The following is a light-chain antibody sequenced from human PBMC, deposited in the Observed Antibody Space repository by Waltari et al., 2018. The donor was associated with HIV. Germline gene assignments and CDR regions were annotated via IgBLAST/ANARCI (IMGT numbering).Light chain of an antibody. J-gene: IGLJ2*01. V-gene: IGLV1-47*01. CDR1: TANIGANC. CDR3: AVLDDTLGGGV. Sequence: QSVLTQPPSASGTPGQKVTISCSGGTANIGANCVFWFQQFPGTPPKLLSYRDNLSHSGVPSQLSGSKSATAASLTISGGHSDDDAHYFWAVLDDTLGGGVFGGGTKLTVL. CDR2: RDN.